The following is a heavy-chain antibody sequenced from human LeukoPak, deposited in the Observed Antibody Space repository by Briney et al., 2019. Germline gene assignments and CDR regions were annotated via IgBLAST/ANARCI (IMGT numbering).Heavy chain of an antibody. CDR3: ARVRDSSDVRGVIIKGAFDI. J-gene: IGHJ3*02. CDR2: IYYTGST. Sequence: SQTLPLTCPASGGSMNTYFWSCIRQPPGKGLEWIGYIYYTGSTNYSPSLKSRVTISLDTSKNPFSLKLTSVTAADTAVYYCARVRDSSDVRGVIIKGAFDIWGQGTMVTVSS. D-gene: IGHD3-10*02. CDR1: GGSMNTYF. V-gene: IGHV4-59*01.